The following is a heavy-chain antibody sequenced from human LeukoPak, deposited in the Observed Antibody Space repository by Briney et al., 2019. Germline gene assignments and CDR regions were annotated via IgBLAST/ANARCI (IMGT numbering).Heavy chain of an antibody. CDR1: VGSMSSYV. J-gene: IGHJ4*02. CDR3: ARGSSGYYYG. V-gene: IGHV4-59*01. CDR2: ISNSGST. Sequence: PSETLSLTCIVSVGSMSSYVWRWIRQPRRKGPEWIGYISNSGSTNYNPSLKSRVTISADTSKNQFSLKLSSVTAADTAVYYCARGSSGYYYGWGQGTLVTVSS. D-gene: IGHD3-22*01.